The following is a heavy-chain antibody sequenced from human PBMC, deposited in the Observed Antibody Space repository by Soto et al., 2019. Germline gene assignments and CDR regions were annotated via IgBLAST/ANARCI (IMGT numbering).Heavy chain of an antibody. Sequence: GESLKISCKGSGYSFTSYWIGWVRQMPGKGLEWMGRIDPSDSYTNYSPSFQGHVTISADKSISTAYLQWSSLKASDTAMYYCARHFSGIRSTHYGMDVWGQGTTVTVSS. D-gene: IGHD3-3*02. J-gene: IGHJ6*02. CDR3: ARHFSGIRSTHYGMDV. CDR2: IDPSDSYT. V-gene: IGHV5-10-1*01. CDR1: GYSFTSYW.